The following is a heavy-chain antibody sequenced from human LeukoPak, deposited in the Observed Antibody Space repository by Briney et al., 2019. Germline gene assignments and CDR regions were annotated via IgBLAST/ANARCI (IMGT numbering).Heavy chain of an antibody. CDR1: GYTSTSYF. V-gene: IGHV1-46*01. D-gene: IGHD5-12*01. CDR3: ARARGYSGYNPIDY. Sequence: GASVKVSCKASGYTSTSYFIHWVRQAPGQGLEWMGTINPNDGSTNYAQNFQGRVTMTRDTSTNTFYMELSGLRSEDTALYFCARARGYSGYNPIDYWGQGTLVTVSS. CDR2: INPNDGST. J-gene: IGHJ4*02.